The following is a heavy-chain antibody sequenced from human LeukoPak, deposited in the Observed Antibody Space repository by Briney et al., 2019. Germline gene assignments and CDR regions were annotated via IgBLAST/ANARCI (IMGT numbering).Heavy chain of an antibody. CDR3: ARGSWSYYYMDV. CDR2: IYYSGST. D-gene: IGHD6-13*01. J-gene: IGHJ6*03. CDR1: GRSISSYY. Sequence: SETLSLTCTVSGRSISSYYWSWIRQPPGKGLEWIGYIYYSGSTNYNPSLKSRVTISVDTSKNQFSLKLSSATAADTAVYYCARGSWSYYYMDVWGKGTKVTISS. V-gene: IGHV4-59*01.